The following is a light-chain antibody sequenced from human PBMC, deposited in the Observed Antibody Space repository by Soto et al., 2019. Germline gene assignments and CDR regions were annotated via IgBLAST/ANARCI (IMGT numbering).Light chain of an antibody. CDR2: EDS. J-gene: IGLJ1*01. Sequence: QSALTQPASVSGSPGQSITISCTGTSSDVGSYNLVSWYQQHPGKAPKLMIYEDSKRPSGVSNRVSGYKSDNTASLTISGVQAEDEAVDYCCKYAVSSTFDYVFGTGTELTVL. V-gene: IGLV2-23*02. CDR1: SSDVGSYNL. CDR3: CKYAVSSTFDYV.